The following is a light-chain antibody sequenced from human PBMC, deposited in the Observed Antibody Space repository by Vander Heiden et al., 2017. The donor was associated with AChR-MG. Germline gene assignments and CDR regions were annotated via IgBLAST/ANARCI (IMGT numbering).Light chain of an antibody. CDR3: QQDDTFPLT. CDR2: AAF. Sequence: DIRMTQSPSSLSASIGDRVIITCRASRDISNFLAWFQQKPGLAPKSLIYAAFTSLSGVPSRFSGSGSGTEFTLTISSLQPEDFATYYCQQDDTFPLTFGGGTKVEIK. J-gene: IGKJ4*01. CDR1: RDISNF. V-gene: IGKV1-16*01.